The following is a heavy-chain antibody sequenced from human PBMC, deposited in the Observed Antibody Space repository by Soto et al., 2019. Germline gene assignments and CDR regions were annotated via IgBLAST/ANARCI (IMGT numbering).Heavy chain of an antibody. CDR1: GYTFTGYY. CDR2: INPNSGGT. D-gene: IGHD3-9*01. CDR3: ARGLDDILTGYSYYYYYYGMDV. J-gene: IGHJ6*02. V-gene: IGHV1-2*04. Sequence: ASVKVSCKASGYTFTGYYMHWVRQAPGQGLEWMGWINPNSGGTNYAQKFQGWVTMTRDTSISTAYMELSRLRSDDTAVYYCARGLDDILTGYSYYYYYYGMDVWGQGTTVTVSS.